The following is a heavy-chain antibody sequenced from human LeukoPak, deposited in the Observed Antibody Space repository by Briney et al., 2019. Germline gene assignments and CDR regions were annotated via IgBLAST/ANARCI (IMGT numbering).Heavy chain of an antibody. CDR1: GGSISSYY. CDR2: IYTSGST. D-gene: IGHD2-21*01. Sequence: RSSETLSLTCTVSGGSISSYYWSWIRQPAGKGLEWIGRIYTSGSTNYNPSLKSRVTMSVDTSKNQFSLKLSSVTAADTAVYYCARETQFVPILQYYYGMDVWGQGTTVTVSS. J-gene: IGHJ6*02. CDR3: ARETQFVPILQYYYGMDV. V-gene: IGHV4-4*07.